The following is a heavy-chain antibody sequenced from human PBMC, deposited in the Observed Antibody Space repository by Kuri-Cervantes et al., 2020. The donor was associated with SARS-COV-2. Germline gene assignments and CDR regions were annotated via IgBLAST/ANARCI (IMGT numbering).Heavy chain of an antibody. V-gene: IGHV3-74*01. Sequence: GESLKISCAASGFTFSSYWMHWVRQAPGKGLVWVSRINSDGSSTSYADSVKGRFTISRDNAKNTLYLQMNSLRAEDTAVYYCASERWELSWFDPWSHGTLVTVSS. J-gene: IGHJ5*02. CDR3: ASERWELSWFDP. CDR2: INSDGSST. CDR1: GFTFSSYW. D-gene: IGHD1-26*01.